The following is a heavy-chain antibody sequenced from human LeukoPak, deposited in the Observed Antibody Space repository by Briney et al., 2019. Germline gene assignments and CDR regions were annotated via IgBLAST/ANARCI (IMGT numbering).Heavy chain of an antibody. CDR2: ISPSGGST. D-gene: IGHD2-2*01. Sequence: ASVKVSCKAFGYTFTSNYMHWVRQAPGQGPEWMGVISPSGGSTTYAQKFQGRVTLTRDMSTSTDYLELSSLRSEDTAVYYCARVESSSTSCHGCRGYFDYWGQGTLVTVSS. CDR1: GYTFTSNY. J-gene: IGHJ4*02. CDR3: ARVESSSTSCHGCRGYFDY. V-gene: IGHV1-46*01.